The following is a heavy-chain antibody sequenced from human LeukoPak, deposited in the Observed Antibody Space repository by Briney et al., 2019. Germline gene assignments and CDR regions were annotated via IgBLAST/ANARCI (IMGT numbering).Heavy chain of an antibody. CDR2: IIPIFGIA. D-gene: IGHD3-22*01. V-gene: IGHV1-69*04. CDR1: GGTFSSYA. CDR3: ARDYYDSSGYFVSVWFDP. Sequence: ASVKVSCKASGGTFSSYAISWVRQAPGQGLEWMGRIIPIFGIANYAQKFQGRVTITADKSTSTAYMGLSSLRSEDTAVYYCARDYYDSSGYFVSVWFDPWGQGTLVTVSS. J-gene: IGHJ5*02.